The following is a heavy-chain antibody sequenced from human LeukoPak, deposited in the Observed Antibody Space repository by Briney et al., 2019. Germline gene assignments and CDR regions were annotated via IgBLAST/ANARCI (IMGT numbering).Heavy chain of an antibody. CDR1: GGSISGYY. CDR2: IHYSGRT. J-gene: IGHJ4*02. CDR3: ASLTLSDTSGYGEFDY. V-gene: IGHV4-59*08. D-gene: IGHD3-22*01. Sequence: SETLSLTCTVTGGSISGYYWSWIRQPPGKGLEWIGYIHYSGRTDYNPSLKSRVTISIDTSKNQFSLKVNSVTAADTAVYYCASLTLSDTSGYGEFDYWGQGTLVTVSS.